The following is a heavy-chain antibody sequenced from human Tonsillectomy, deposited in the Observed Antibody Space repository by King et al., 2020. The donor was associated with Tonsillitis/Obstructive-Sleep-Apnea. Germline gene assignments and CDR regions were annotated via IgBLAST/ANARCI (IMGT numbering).Heavy chain of an antibody. V-gene: IGHV3-66*01. CDR3: ARDSPIPNSGYDPYDYYYMDV. D-gene: IGHD5-12*01. CDR2: IYSGGTT. J-gene: IGHJ6*03. CDR1: GFTVSSSY. Sequence: VQLVESGGGLVQPGGSLRLSSAASGFTVSSSYMSWVRQAPGKGLEWVSVIYSGGTTYYADSVKGRFTISRDNSKNTLFLQMNSLRAEDTAVYYCARDSPIPNSGYDPYDYYYMDVWGKGTTVTVSS.